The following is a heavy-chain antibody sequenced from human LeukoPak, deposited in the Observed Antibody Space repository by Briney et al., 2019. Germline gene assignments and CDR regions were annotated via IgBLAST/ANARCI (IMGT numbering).Heavy chain of an antibody. D-gene: IGHD3-16*01. CDR2: IYYSGST. V-gene: IGHV4-30-4*08. CDR3: ARTRSRGLSWFDP. CDR1: GGSISSGDYY. Sequence: SETLSLTCAVSGGSISSGDYYWSWTRQPPGKGLEWIGYIYYSGSTYYNPSLKSRVTISVDTSKNQFSLKLSSVTAADTAVYYCARTRSRGLSWFDPWGQGTLLTVSS. J-gene: IGHJ5*02.